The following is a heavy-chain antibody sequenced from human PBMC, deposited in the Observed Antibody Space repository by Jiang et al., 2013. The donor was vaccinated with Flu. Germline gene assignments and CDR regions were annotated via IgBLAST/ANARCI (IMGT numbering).Heavy chain of an antibody. CDR3: ARGFQSSGWYEGGMDV. CDR2: INHSGST. D-gene: IGHD6-19*01. Sequence: LLKPSETLSLTCAVYGGSFSGYYWSWIRQPPGKGLEWIGEINHSGSTNYNPSLKSRVTISVDTSKNQFSLKLSSVTAADTAVYYCARGFQSSGWYEGGMDVWGPRGPRSPSPQ. CDR1: GGSFSGYY. V-gene: IGHV4-34*01. J-gene: IGHJ6*01.